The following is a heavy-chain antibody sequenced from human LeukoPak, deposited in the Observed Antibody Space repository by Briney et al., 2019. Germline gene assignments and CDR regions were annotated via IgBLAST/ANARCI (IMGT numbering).Heavy chain of an antibody. D-gene: IGHD3-10*02. V-gene: IGHV3-48*03. Sequence: GGSLRLSCAASGFTFSSYEMNWVRQAPGKGLEWVSYISSSGSTIYYADSVKGRFTISRDNAKNSLYLRMNGLRAEDTAVYYCAELGITMIGGVWGKGTTVTISS. CDR1: GFTFSSYE. CDR2: ISSSGSTI. CDR3: AELGITMIGGV. J-gene: IGHJ6*04.